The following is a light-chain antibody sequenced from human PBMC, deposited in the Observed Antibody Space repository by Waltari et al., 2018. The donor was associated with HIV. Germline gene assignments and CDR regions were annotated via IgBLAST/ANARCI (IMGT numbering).Light chain of an antibody. CDR3: QQSYSTPMT. CDR1: QNVSSS. J-gene: IGKJ4*01. V-gene: IGKV3-11*01. Sequence: EIVLTQSPATLSFSPGERATLSCRASQNVSSSLAWYQQKPGQPPRLLIYSASNRASGIPARFSGSGSGADFTLTISSLEPEDFAIYYCQQSYSTPMTFGGGTKVEIK. CDR2: SAS.